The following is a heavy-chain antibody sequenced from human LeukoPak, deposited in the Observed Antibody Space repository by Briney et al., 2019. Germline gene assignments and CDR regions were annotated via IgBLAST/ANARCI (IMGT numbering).Heavy chain of an antibody. Sequence: PGGSLRLSCAASGFTFSDYWGWVRQPPGKVLEWIGSIYYSGSTYYNPSLRSRVTISLDTSKNQFSLKLSSVTAADTAVYYCARSGGYCGSTTCHVKYFDLWGRGTLVTVSS. J-gene: IGHJ2*01. CDR1: GFTFSDY. V-gene: IGHV4-39*01. D-gene: IGHD2-2*01. CDR3: ARSGGYCGSTTCHVKYFDL. CDR2: IYYSGST.